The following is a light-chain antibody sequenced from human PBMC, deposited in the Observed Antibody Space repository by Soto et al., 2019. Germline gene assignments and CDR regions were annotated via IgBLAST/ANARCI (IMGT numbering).Light chain of an antibody. V-gene: IGLV2-14*01. CDR2: DVS. CDR3: SSYTSSSTVV. CDR1: SSDVGGYNY. J-gene: IGLJ2*01. Sequence: QPVLTQPASVSGSPGQSITISCTGTSSDVGGYNYVSWYQQRPGKAPELIVYDVSNRPSGVSNRFSGSKSGNTASLTISGLQAEDEADYYCSSYTSSSTVVFGGGTKLTVL.